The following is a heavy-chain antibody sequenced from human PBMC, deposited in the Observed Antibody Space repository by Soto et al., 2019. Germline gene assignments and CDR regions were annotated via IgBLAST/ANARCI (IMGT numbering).Heavy chain of an antibody. CDR2: IWSDGGNK. Sequence: QVQLVESGGGVVQPGRSLRLSCAASGFPFSTYGMHWVRQAPGKGLEWVAVIWSDGGNKYYADSVKGRFTISRDNSKNMLYLQMNSLSAEDTAVYYCASRSPALDYWGQGTLVTVSS. CDR3: ASRSPALDY. V-gene: IGHV3-33*01. D-gene: IGHD2-2*01. CDR1: GFPFSTYG. J-gene: IGHJ4*02.